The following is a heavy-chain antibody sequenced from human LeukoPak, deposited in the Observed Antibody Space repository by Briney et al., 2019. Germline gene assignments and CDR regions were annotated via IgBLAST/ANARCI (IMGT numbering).Heavy chain of an antibody. D-gene: IGHD1-26*01. J-gene: IGHJ4*02. Sequence: GRSLRLSCAASGFTFSSYGMHWVRQAPGKGLEWVAVIWYDGSNKYYADSVKGRFTISRDNSKNTLYLQMNSLSVADTAVYYCARDRRGGATVDYWGQGTLVTVS. V-gene: IGHV3-33*01. CDR3: ARDRRGGATVDY. CDR2: IWYDGSNK. CDR1: GFTFSSYG.